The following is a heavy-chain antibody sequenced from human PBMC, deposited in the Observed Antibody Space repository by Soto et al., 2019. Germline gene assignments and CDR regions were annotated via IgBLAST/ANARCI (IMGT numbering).Heavy chain of an antibody. CDR2: IYPGDSDT. J-gene: IGHJ6*02. V-gene: IGHV5-51*01. CDR1: GYTFTNYW. CDR3: AASIFYGMDV. Sequence: PGESLKISCKGSGYTFTNYWIGWVRQMPGKGLEWMGIIYPGDSDTKYNPSFQGQVTISADKSITTTYLRWTSLKASDTAIYYCAASIFYGMDVWGQGTTVTVSS.